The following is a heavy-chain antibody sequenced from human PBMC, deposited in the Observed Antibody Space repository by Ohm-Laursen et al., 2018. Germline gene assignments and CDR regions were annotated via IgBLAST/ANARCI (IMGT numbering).Heavy chain of an antibody. CDR3: ARAQNTMVRGVIPRPNWFDP. V-gene: IGHV4-34*01. CDR1: GGSISSYY. D-gene: IGHD3-10*01. J-gene: IGHJ5*02. Sequence: SDTLSLTCTVSGGSISSYYWSWIRQPPGKGLEWIGEINHSGSTNYNPSLKSRVTISVDTSKNQFSLKLSSVTAADTAVYYRARAQNTMVRGVIPRPNWFDPWGQGTLVTVSS. CDR2: INHSGST.